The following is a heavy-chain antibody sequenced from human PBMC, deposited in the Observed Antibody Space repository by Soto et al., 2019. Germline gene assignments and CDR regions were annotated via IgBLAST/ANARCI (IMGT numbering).Heavy chain of an antibody. CDR1: GFTFSSYA. V-gene: IGHV3-30-3*01. CDR3: ARGFYVYCQYYYYYYGMDV. Sequence: PGGSLRLSCAASGFTFSSYAMHWVRQAPGKGLEWVAVISYDGSNKYYADSVKGRFTISRDNSKNTLYLQMNSLRAEDTAVYYCARGFYVYCQYYYYYYGMDVWGQGTTVTVSS. D-gene: IGHD2-15*01. J-gene: IGHJ6*02. CDR2: ISYDGSNK.